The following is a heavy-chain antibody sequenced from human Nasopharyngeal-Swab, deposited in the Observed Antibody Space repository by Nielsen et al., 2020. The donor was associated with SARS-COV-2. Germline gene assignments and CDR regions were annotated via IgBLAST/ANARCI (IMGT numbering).Heavy chain of an antibody. V-gene: IGHV1-2*04. CDR3: ARDPVPAAIRGRIYGMDV. CDR1: GYTFTGYY. J-gene: IGHJ6*02. Sequence: ASVKVSCKASGYTFTGYYMHWVRQAPGQGLEWMGWISPNSGGTNYAQKFQGWVTMTRDTSISTAHMELSRLRSDDTAVYYCARDPVPAAIRGRIYGMDVWGQGTTVTVSS. D-gene: IGHD2-2*01. CDR2: ISPNSGGT.